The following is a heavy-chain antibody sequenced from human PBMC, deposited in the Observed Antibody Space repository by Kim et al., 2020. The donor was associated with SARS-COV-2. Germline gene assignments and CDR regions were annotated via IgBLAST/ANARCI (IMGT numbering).Heavy chain of an antibody. J-gene: IGHJ5*02. D-gene: IGHD3-22*01. CDR1: GGTFSSYA. CDR3: ARDQGWYYDSSINWFDP. V-gene: IGHV1-69*13. Sequence: SVKVSCKASGGTFSSYAISWVRQAPGQGLEWMGGIIPIFGTANYAQKFQGRVTITADESTSTAYMELSSLRSEDTAVYYCARDQGWYYDSSINWFDPWGQGTLVTVSS. CDR2: IIPIFGTA.